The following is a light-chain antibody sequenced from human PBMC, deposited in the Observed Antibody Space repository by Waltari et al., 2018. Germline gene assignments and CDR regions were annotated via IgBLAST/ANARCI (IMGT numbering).Light chain of an antibody. CDR3: MQGKQWPFT. CDR1: QSLVNRAGNTY. CDR2: SVS. Sequence: DVVMTQSPLSLPVTLGQPASISCSSSQSLVNRAGNTYLNWFQQSPGQSQRRLIYSVSNRDSGVPDRFSGSGSGTDFTLKISRVEAEDVGVYYCMQGKQWPFTFGPGTKVEIK. V-gene: IGKV2-30*01. J-gene: IGKJ3*01.